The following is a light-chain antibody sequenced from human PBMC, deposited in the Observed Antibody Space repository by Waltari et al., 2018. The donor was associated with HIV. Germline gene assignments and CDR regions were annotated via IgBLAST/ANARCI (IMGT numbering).Light chain of an antibody. Sequence: SVLTQPPSASATPGQRVPISCSGSSSNLGSNYVYWYQQLPGTAPKLLIYRNNQRPSGVPDRFSGSKSGTSASLAISGLRSEDEADYYCAAWGDSLTSYVFGTGTKVTVL. CDR2: RNN. CDR1: SSNLGSNY. J-gene: IGLJ1*01. V-gene: IGLV1-47*01. CDR3: AAWGDSLTSYV.